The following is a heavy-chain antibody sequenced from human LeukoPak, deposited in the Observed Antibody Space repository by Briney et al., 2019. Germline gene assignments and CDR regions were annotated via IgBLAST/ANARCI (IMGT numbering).Heavy chain of an antibody. CDR2: FDPEDGET. V-gene: IGHV1-24*01. Sequence: ASVKVSCKVSGYTLTELSMHWVRQAPGKGVEGMGGFDPEDGETIYTQKFQGRVTITEDTSTDTAYMELSSLRSADTAVYYCATDRIGWAAAGPFWYWGQGTLVTVSS. CDR3: ATDRIGWAAAGPFWY. CDR1: GYTLTELS. J-gene: IGHJ4*02. D-gene: IGHD6-13*01.